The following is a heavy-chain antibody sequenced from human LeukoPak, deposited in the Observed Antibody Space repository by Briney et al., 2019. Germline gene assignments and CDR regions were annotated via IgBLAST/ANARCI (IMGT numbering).Heavy chain of an antibody. D-gene: IGHD2-15*01. CDR2: ISYDGSNK. V-gene: IGHV3-30*18. CDR3: AKSLRRYCSGGSCPYGMDV. Sequence: GGSLRLFCAASGFTFSSYGMHWVRQAPGKGLEWVAVISYDGSNKYYADSVKGRFTISRDNSKNTLYLQMNSLRAEDTAVYYCAKSLRRYCSGGSCPYGMDVWGQGTTVTVSS. J-gene: IGHJ6*02. CDR1: GFTFSSYG.